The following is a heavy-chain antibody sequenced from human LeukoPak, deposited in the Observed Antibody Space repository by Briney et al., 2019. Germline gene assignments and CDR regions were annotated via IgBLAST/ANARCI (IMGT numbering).Heavy chain of an antibody. J-gene: IGHJ6*03. V-gene: IGHV1-2*02. D-gene: IGHD3-10*01. CDR2: INPNSGGT. Sequence: GASVKVSCKASGYTFTGYYMHWVRQAPGQGLEWMGWINPNSGGTNYAQKFQGRVTMTRDTSISTAYMELSRLRSDDTAVYYCAREDGFGGIGSYYYYMDVWGKGTTVTVSS. CDR3: AREDGFGGIGSYYYYMDV. CDR1: GYTFTGYY.